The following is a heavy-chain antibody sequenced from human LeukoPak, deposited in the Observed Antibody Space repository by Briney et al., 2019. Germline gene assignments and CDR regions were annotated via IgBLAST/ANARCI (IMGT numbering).Heavy chain of an antibody. Sequence: ESGGSLRLSCAASGFTFSSYAMSWVRQAPGKGLEWVSAISGSGGSTYYADSVKGRFTISRDNSKNTLYPQMNSLRAEDTAVYYCATRLVVVIANNWFDPWGQGTLVTVSS. CDR2: ISGSGGST. V-gene: IGHV3-23*01. CDR3: ATRLVVVIANNWFDP. J-gene: IGHJ5*02. D-gene: IGHD2-21*01. CDR1: GFTFSSYA.